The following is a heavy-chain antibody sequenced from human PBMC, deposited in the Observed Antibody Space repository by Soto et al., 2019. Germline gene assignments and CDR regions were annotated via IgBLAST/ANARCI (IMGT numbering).Heavy chain of an antibody. CDR1: GFTFSDYY. CDR3: ARDLGYYDSSGYFDY. J-gene: IGHJ4*02. Sequence: PGGSLRLSCAASGFTFSDYYMSWIRQAPGKGLEWVSYISSSDSIVSYADSVKGRFTISRDNAKKSLYLQMNSLRAEDTAVYFCARDLGYYDSSGYFDYWGQGTLVTVSS. D-gene: IGHD3-22*01. CDR2: ISSSDSIV. V-gene: IGHV3-11*01.